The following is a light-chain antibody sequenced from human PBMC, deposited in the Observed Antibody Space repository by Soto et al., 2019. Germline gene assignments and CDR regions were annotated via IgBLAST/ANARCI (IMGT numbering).Light chain of an antibody. CDR3: GSFTTSRIWV. J-gene: IGLJ3*02. V-gene: IGLV2-14*02. Sequence: QSVLTQPASVSESPGQSITISCTGTSSDVGSYKFVSWYQHHPGKAPKLMIYEGSKRPSGVSDRFSGSKSGNTASLTISGLQVEDEAEYFCGSFTTSRIWVFGGGTKVTVL. CDR2: EGS. CDR1: SSDVGSYKF.